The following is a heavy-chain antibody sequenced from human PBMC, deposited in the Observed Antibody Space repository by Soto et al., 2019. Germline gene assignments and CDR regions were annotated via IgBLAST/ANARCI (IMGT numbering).Heavy chain of an antibody. V-gene: IGHV1-18*01. CDR1: GYTFTSYG. D-gene: IGHD6-13*01. CDR3: ARRVLAAAGTNWFDH. Sequence: ASVKVSCKASGYTFTSYGISWVRQAPGQGLEWMGWISAYNGNTNYAQKLQGRVTMTTDTSTSTAYMELRSLRSDDTAVYYCARRVLAAAGTNWFDHWGQGTLVTVSS. J-gene: IGHJ5*02. CDR2: ISAYNGNT.